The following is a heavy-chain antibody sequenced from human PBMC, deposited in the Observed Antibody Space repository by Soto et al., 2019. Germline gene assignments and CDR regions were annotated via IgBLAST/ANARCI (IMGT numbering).Heavy chain of an antibody. D-gene: IGHD6-13*01. J-gene: IGHJ3*02. CDR2: ISAYNGNT. CDR3: ARDSSSWEHDAFDI. CDR1: GYTFTSYG. Sequence: QVQLVQSGAEVKKPGASVKVSCKASGYTFTSYGISWVRQAPGQGLEWMGWISAYNGNTNYAQKLQGRGTMTTDTSTRSAYIELRSLRSDDTAVYYCARDSSSWEHDAFDIWGQGTRVTVAS. V-gene: IGHV1-18*04.